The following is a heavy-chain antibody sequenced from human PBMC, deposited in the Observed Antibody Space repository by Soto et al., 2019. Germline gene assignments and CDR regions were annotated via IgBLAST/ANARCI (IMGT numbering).Heavy chain of an antibody. CDR2: INPSGGST. D-gene: IGHD5-12*01. CDR1: GYTFSNYY. J-gene: IGHJ4*02. V-gene: IGHV1-46*03. Sequence: QVQLVQSGAEVKKPGASVKVSCKASGYTFSNYYMHWVRQAPGQGLEWMGIINPSGGSTSYGQKFQGRVTMTRDTSTSTVYMELSTLRSEDTAVYYCARGRDGYNGAFDYWGQGTLVTVSS. CDR3: ARGRDGYNGAFDY.